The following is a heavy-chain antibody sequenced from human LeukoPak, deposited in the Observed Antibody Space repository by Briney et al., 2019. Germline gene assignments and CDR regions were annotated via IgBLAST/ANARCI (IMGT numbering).Heavy chain of an antibody. Sequence: PAGGSLRLSCAASGFTFSSYAMSWVRQAPGKGLEWVSAISGSGGSTYYADSVKGRFTISRDNSKNTQYLQMNSLRAEDTAVYYCAKAAVRDSGSFHDAFDIWGQGTMVTVSS. CDR1: GFTFSSYA. CDR2: ISGSGGST. D-gene: IGHD1-26*01. CDR3: AKAAVRDSGSFHDAFDI. J-gene: IGHJ3*02. V-gene: IGHV3-23*01.